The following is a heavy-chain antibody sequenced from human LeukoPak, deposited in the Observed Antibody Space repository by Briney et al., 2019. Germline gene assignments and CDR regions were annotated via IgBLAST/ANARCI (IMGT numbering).Heavy chain of an antibody. Sequence: GGSLRLSCAASGFTLSSFWMHWVRQAPGKGLVWVSCINGDGSSTKYADSVKGRFTISRDNAKNTLYLQVNSLRAEDTAVYYCAQGGSPGAFDYWGQGTLVTVSS. J-gene: IGHJ4*02. CDR1: GFTLSSFW. CDR2: INGDGSST. D-gene: IGHD1-26*01. V-gene: IGHV3-74*01. CDR3: AQGGSPGAFDY.